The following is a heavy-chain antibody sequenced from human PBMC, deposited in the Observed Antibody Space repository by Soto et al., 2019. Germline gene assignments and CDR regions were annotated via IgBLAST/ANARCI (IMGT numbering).Heavy chain of an antibody. CDR3: AKDRRAGGNYGFYSDF. CDR1: GFTFSSYG. CDR2: SSATGAGT. D-gene: IGHD1-7*01. Sequence: QLLQSGGGLVQPGGSLTLSCAASGFTFSSYGMTWVRQAPGKGLEWVSFSSATGAGTYYADSVKGRFTISRDNSKNTLYLQMTSLRADDTAVYYCAKDRRAGGNYGFYSDFWGQGALVIVSS. V-gene: IGHV3-23*01. J-gene: IGHJ4*02.